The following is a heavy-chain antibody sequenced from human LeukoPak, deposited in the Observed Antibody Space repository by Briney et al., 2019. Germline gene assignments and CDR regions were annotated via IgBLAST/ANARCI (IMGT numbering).Heavy chain of an antibody. D-gene: IGHD2-8*02. J-gene: IGHJ4*02. CDR3: ARAPGSCTGGACSSGY. CDR1: GFTFSGYS. V-gene: IGHV3-48*02. CDR2: ISSTASTI. Sequence: GGSLRLSCAASGFTFSGYSMNWVRQAPGKGLEWVSYISSTASTIYYADSVKGRFTISRDNAKNSLYPQMNSLRDEDTAVYYCARAPGSCTGGACSSGYWGQGTLVTVSS.